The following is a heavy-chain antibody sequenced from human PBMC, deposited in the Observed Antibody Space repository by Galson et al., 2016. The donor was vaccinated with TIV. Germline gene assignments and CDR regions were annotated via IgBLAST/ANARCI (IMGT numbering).Heavy chain of an antibody. CDR1: GFTVSTHY. J-gene: IGHJ4*02. CDR2: IYSGGST. D-gene: IGHD5-12*01. Sequence: SLRLSCAASGFTVSTHYMTWFRQAPGKALEWVSVIYSGGSTSYADSVKGRFTISIDTTKNTLSLQMNSLIAYDTAPYCCATSISTSGAFDFWGQGTLVTVSA. CDR3: ATSISTSGAFDF. V-gene: IGHV3-53*01.